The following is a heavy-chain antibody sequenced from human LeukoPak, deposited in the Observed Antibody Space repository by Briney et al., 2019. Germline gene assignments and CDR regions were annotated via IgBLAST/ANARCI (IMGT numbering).Heavy chain of an antibody. D-gene: IGHD1-26*01. CDR2: IYYTGST. J-gene: IGHJ4*02. Sequence: SETLSLTCTVSGGSISSYYWSWIRQPPGKGLDYIGYIYYTGSTNYNPSLKSRVTISVDTSTNQFSLRLTSVTAADTAVYFCARVNAPYSGSYFDYWGQGALVTVSS. CDR1: GGSISSYY. V-gene: IGHV4-59*13. CDR3: ARVNAPYSGSYFDY.